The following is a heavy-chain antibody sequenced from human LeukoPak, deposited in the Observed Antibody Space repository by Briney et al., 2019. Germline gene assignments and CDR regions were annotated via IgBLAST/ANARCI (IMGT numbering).Heavy chain of an antibody. V-gene: IGHV3-33*01. CDR1: GFTFSSYG. D-gene: IGHD2-2*01. CDR3: ARGDIRGYCSSTSCYEIDY. CDR2: IWYDGSNK. Sequence: GVSLRLSCAASGFTFSSYGMHWVRQAPGKGLEWVAVIWYDGSNKYYADSVKGRLTISRDNSKNTLYLQMNSLRAEDTAVYYCARGDIRGYCSSTSCYEIDYWGQGTLVTVSS. J-gene: IGHJ4*02.